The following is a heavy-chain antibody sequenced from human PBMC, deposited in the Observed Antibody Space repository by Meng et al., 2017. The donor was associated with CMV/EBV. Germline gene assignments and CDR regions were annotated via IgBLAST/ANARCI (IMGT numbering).Heavy chain of an antibody. CDR2: IYYSGST. V-gene: IGHV4-39*07. CDR1: GCSISSSSYY. CDR3: ARVRLVGDAFDI. J-gene: IGHJ3*02. Sequence: SETLSLTCTVSGCSISSSSYYWGCIRQPPGKGLEWIGSIYYSGSTYYNPSLKSRVTISVDTSKNQFSLKLSSVTAEDTAVYCCARVRLVGDAFDIWGQGTMVTVSS. D-gene: IGHD2-2*01.